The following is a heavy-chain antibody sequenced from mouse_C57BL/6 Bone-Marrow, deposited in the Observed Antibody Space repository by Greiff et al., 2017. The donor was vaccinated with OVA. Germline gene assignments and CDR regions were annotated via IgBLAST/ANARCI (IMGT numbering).Heavy chain of an antibody. Sequence: VQLQQPGAELVRPGSSVKLSCKASGYTFTSYWMHWVKQRPIQGLEWIGNIDPSDSETHYNQKFKDKATLTVDKSSSTAYMQLSSLTSEDSAVYYCARSRGGPYFYYWGQGTTLTVSS. CDR3: ARSRGGPYFYY. CDR1: GYTFTSYW. J-gene: IGHJ2*01. CDR2: IDPSDSET. V-gene: IGHV1-52*01.